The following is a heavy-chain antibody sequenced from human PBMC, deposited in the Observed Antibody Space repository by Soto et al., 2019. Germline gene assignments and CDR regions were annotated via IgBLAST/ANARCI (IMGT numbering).Heavy chain of an antibody. CDR2: INHSGST. V-gene: IGHV4-34*01. CDR1: GGSFSGYY. J-gene: IGHJ5*02. D-gene: IGHD6-13*01. Sequence: PSETLSLTCAVYGGSFSGYYWTWIRQPPGKGLEWIVEINHSGSTSYNPSLKSRVTISVDTSRNQFSLKLSSVIAADTAVFSCARRVESSTFYFDPSGQGTLVTVSS. CDR3: ARRVESSTFYFDP.